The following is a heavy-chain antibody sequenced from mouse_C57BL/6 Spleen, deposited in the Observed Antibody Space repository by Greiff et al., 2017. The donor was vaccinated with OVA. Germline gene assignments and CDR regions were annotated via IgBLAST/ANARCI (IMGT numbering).Heavy chain of an antibody. CDR3: ARSFITTVVATPYWYFDV. CDR1: GYTFTSYW. CDR2: IHPNSGST. D-gene: IGHD1-1*01. J-gene: IGHJ1*03. Sequence: QVHVKQPGAELVKPGASVKLSCKASGYTFTSYWMHWVKQRPGQGLEWIGMIHPNSGSTNYNEKFKSKATLTVDKSSSTAYMQLSSLTSEDSAVYYCARSFITTVVATPYWYFDVWGTGTTVTVSS. V-gene: IGHV1-64*01.